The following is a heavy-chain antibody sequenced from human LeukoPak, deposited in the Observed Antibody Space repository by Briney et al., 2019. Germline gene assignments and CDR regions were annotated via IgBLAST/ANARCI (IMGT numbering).Heavy chain of an antibody. D-gene: IGHD3-22*01. V-gene: IGHV1-2*02. CDR3: ARAYDSSGYLFFDY. Sequence: ASVKVSCKASGYTFTGYYMHWVRQAPGQGLEWMGWINPNSGGTNYAQKFQGRVTMTRATSISTAYMELSRLRSDDTAVYYCARAYDSSGYLFFDYWGQGTLVTVSS. CDR2: INPNSGGT. J-gene: IGHJ4*02. CDR1: GYTFTGYY.